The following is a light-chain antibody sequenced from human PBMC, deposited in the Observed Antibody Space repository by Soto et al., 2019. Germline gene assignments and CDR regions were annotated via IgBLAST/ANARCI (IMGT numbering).Light chain of an antibody. CDR1: HYVINPH. V-gene: IGKV3D-7*01. Sequence: DSVITHSPVTLSFSPGERATLSCKAIHYVINPHLAWYQHTPGQAPRLLVYGSSNRATGIPDRFSGSGSVRDFTLTISSLQSEDFAVYYCQQYNKWPPITFGQGTRLEI. J-gene: IGKJ5*01. CDR2: GSS. CDR3: QQYNKWPPIT.